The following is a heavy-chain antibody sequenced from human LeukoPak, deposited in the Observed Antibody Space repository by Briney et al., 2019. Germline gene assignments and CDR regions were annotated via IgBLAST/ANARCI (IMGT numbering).Heavy chain of an antibody. CDR1: GYSFTNYW. CDR3: PRPDKVYSGYVTLDY. J-gene: IGHJ4*02. D-gene: IGHD5-12*01. V-gene: IGHV5-51*01. CDR2: INPGYSDI. Sequence: PGESLKISCKGSGYSFTNYWIGWVRQMPGKGLEGMGIINPGYSDIRYSPSFQGQVTISADTSSSTAYLQWSSMKASDTAIYSCPRPDKVYSGYVTLDYWGQGTLVTVSS.